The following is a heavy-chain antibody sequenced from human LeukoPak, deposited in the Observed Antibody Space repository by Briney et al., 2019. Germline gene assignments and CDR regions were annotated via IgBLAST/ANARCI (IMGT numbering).Heavy chain of an antibody. CDR3: ARDADDDYSNPSLDY. J-gene: IGHJ4*02. CDR1: GGTFSSYA. D-gene: IGHD4-4*01. CDR2: IIPILGIA. V-gene: IGHV1-69*04. Sequence: SVKVSCKASGGTFSSYAISWVRQAPGQGLEWMGRIIPILGIANYAQKFQGRVTITADKSTSTAYMELSSLRSEDTAVYYCARDADDDYSNPSLDYRGQGTLVTVSS.